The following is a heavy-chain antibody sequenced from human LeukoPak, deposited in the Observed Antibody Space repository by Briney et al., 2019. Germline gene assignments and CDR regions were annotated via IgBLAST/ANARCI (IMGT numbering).Heavy chain of an antibody. CDR2: IYYSGST. V-gene: IGHV4-59*01. Sequence: SETLFLTCTVSGGSISSYYWSWIRQPPGKGLEWIGHIYYSGSTNYNPSLKSRVTISVDTSKNQFSLKLSSVTAADTAVYYCARDGYYGSGSYLRDAFDIWGQGTMVTVSS. D-gene: IGHD3-10*01. CDR1: GGSISSYY. CDR3: ARDGYYGSGSYLRDAFDI. J-gene: IGHJ3*02.